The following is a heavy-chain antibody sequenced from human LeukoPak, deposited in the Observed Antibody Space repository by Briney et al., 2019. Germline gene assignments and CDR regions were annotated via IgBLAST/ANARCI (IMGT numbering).Heavy chain of an antibody. CDR1: AGSISSGGYS. Sequence: SQTMSLAWAVEAGSISSGGYSWSWILQPPVKGLEWFGYIYHSESTYNNPSLKSRVTISVDRSTDQFSLKLSSVTGADTAVYYCARGAGSGSYYRNWFDPWGQGTLVTVSS. V-gene: IGHV4-30-2*01. J-gene: IGHJ5*02. CDR2: IYHSEST. CDR3: ARGAGSGSYYRNWFDP. D-gene: IGHD3-10*01.